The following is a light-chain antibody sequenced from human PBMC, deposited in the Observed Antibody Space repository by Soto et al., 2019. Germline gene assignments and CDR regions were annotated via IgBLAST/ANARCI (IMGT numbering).Light chain of an antibody. CDR2: ENE. CDR1: RSNIGGNY. CDR3: AAWDDSLSAGL. J-gene: IGLJ2*01. Sequence: QSVLTQPPSVSAAPGQTVTISCSGSRSNIGGNYVTWYQRLPGTAPRLLIHENEKRPSGIPDRFSGSKSGTSATLGIIGLQSGDEADYYCAAWDDSLSAGLFGGGTKLTVL. V-gene: IGLV1-51*01.